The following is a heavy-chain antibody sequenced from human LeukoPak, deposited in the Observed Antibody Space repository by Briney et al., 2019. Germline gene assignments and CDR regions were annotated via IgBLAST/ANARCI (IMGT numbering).Heavy chain of an antibody. Sequence: ASVKVSCKASGYTFTGYYMRWVRQAPGQGLEWMGWINPNSGGTNYAQKFQGRVTMTRDTSISTAYMELSRLRSDDTAVYYCARTFGVALGWFDPWGQGTLVTVSS. V-gene: IGHV1-2*02. J-gene: IGHJ5*02. CDR2: INPNSGGT. CDR1: GYTFTGYY. CDR3: ARTFGVALGWFDP. D-gene: IGHD3-3*01.